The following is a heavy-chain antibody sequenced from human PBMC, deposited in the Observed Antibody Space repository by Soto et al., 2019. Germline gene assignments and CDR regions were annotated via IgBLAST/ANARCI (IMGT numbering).Heavy chain of an antibody. CDR3: ASSGLGFLCYGMDV. D-gene: IGHD3-10*01. Sequence: QVQLVESGGGVVQPGRSLRLSCAASGFTFSSYGMHWVRQAPGKGLEWVAVIWYDGSNKYYADSVKGRFTISRDNCKNTLYLQMNSLRAEDTAVYYGASSGLGFLCYGMDVWGQGTTVTVSS. V-gene: IGHV3-33*01. CDR2: IWYDGSNK. CDR1: GFTFSSYG. J-gene: IGHJ6*02.